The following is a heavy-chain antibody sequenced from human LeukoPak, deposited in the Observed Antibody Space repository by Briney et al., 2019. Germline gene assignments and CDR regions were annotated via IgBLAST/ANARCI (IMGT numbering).Heavy chain of an antibody. D-gene: IGHD5-12*01. J-gene: IGHJ6*03. CDR3: AKDSGYDTPFRYMDV. Sequence: GGSLRLSCTASGITFSHYWMSWVRQAPGKGLEWVANIKQDGSEKYYVDSVKGRFTISRDNAKNSLYLQMNSLRAEDTALYYCAKDSGYDTPFRYMDVWGKGTTVTISS. CDR2: IKQDGSEK. V-gene: IGHV3-7*03. CDR1: GITFSHYW.